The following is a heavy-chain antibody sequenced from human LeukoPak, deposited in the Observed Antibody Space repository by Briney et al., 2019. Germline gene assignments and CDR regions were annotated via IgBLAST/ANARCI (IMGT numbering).Heavy chain of an antibody. CDR1: GFIFSNAW. J-gene: IGHJ5*02. Sequence: KTGGSLRLSCGASGFIFSNAWMNWVRQAPGKGLEWVGRIKNRAAGGTIDFAAPVKGRFTISRDDSKNILFLEMSSLRPEDTAIYFCTGVLPDWLNITWGQGTPVTVSS. CDR3: TGVLPDWLNIT. CDR2: IKNRAAGGTI. V-gene: IGHV3-15*07. D-gene: IGHD3-9*01.